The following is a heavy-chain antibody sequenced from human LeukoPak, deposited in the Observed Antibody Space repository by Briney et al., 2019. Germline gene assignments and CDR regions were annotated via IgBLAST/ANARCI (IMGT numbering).Heavy chain of an antibody. V-gene: IGHV7-4-1*02. D-gene: IGHD4-17*01. CDR2: INTNTGNP. CDR1: GYTFTSYA. J-gene: IGHJ4*02. Sequence: ASVKVSCKASGYTFTSYAMNWVRQAPGQGLEWMVWINTNTGNPTYAQGFTGRFVFSLDTSVNTAYLQISSLKAEDTAVYYCARTTHPYYFDYWGQGTLVTVSS. CDR3: ARTTHPYYFDY.